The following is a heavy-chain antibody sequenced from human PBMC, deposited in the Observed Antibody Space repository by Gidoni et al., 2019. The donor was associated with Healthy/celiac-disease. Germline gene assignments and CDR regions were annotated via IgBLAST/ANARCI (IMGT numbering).Heavy chain of an antibody. CDR3: AREIYIAAAGTSYYYGMDV. D-gene: IGHD6-13*01. CDR1: GFTFSSYA. J-gene: IGHJ6*02. V-gene: IGHV3-30-3*01. Sequence: QVQLVESGGGVVQPGRSLRLSCAASGFTFSSYALHWVRQAPGKGLEWVAVISYDGSNKYYADSVKGRFTISRDNSKNTLYLQMNSLRAEDTAVYYCAREIYIAAAGTSYYYGMDVWGQGTTVTVSS. CDR2: ISYDGSNK.